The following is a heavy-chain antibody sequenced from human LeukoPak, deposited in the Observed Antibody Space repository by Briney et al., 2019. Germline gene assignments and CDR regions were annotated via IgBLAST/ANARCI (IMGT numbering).Heavy chain of an antibody. J-gene: IGHJ4*02. D-gene: IGHD2-15*01. CDR2: IYPGDSDT. CDR3: ARLSPTSGGDY. CDR1: GYSFTSYW. Sequence: GASLQISCKGSGYSFTSYWIGWVRQLPGKGLEWMGIIYPGDSDTRYSPSFQGQVTISADKSISTAYLQWSSLKASDTAMYYCARLSPTSGGDYWGQGTLVTVSS. V-gene: IGHV5-51*01.